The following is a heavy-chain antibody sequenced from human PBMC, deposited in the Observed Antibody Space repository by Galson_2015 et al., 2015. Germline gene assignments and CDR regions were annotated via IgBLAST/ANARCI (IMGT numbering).Heavy chain of an antibody. CDR2: IGSSTSTI. CDR1: GFTFSSYS. V-gene: IGHV3-48*02. J-gene: IGHJ6*02. Sequence: SLRLSCAASGFTFSSYSMNWVRQTPGKGLQWVSYIGSSTSTIYYADSVKGRFTISRDNAKNSLYLQMNSLRDDDTALYYCARDGYTYCQPIGMDVWGQGTTFTVSS. D-gene: IGHD5-18*01. CDR3: ARDGYTYCQPIGMDV.